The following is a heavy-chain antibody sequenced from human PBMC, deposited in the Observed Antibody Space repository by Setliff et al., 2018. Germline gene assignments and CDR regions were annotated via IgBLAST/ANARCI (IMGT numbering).Heavy chain of an antibody. CDR1: GFSITSGYY. D-gene: IGHD2-2*02. J-gene: IGHJ5*02. CDR3: ARHLSHCTMTTCYNNWFDP. V-gene: IGHV4-38-2*01. CDR2: LYHSGTT. Sequence: SETLSLTCAVSGFSITSGYYWGWIRQAPGKGLEWIGSLYHSGTTYYNPSVNRRVTISLDTSKNHFSLNLNSVTAADTAVYFCARHLSHCTMTTCYNNWFDPWGQGTLVTVSS.